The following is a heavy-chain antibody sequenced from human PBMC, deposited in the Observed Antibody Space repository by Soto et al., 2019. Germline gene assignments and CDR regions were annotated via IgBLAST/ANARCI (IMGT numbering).Heavy chain of an antibody. CDR2: IYHSGST. CDR1: GGPISSSNW. Sequence: QVQLQESGPGLVKPSGTLSLTCAVSGGPISSSNWWSWVRQPPGKGLEWIGEIYHSGSTNYNPSLKTRVTIAVDKSKNQVSLKLSSVTAADTAVYYCARGQGTEGSGTANWFDPWGQGTLVTVSS. V-gene: IGHV4-4*02. D-gene: IGHD3-10*01. CDR3: ARGQGTEGSGTANWFDP. J-gene: IGHJ5*02.